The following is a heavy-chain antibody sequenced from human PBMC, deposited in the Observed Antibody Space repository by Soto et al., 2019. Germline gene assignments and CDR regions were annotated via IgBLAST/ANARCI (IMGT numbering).Heavy chain of an antibody. Sequence: SETLSLTCTDAGGPISSYYCSWIRQPPGKGLEWIGYIYYSGSTNYNPSLKSRVTISVDTSKNQFSLKLSSVTAADTAVYYCARVPYSSGWYYFDYWGQGTLVTVSS. D-gene: IGHD6-19*01. J-gene: IGHJ4*02. V-gene: IGHV4-59*01. CDR1: GGPISSYY. CDR2: IYYSGST. CDR3: ARVPYSSGWYYFDY.